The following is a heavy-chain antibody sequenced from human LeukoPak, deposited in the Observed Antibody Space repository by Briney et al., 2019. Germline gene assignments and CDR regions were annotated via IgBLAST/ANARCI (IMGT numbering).Heavy chain of an antibody. CDR3: ARLYSSSWTGHDAFDI. CDR2: IYYSGST. D-gene: IGHD6-13*01. V-gene: IGHV4-59*08. J-gene: IGHJ3*02. CDR1: GGSISSYY. Sequence: SETLSLTCTVSGGSISSYYWSWIRQPPGKGLEWIGYIYYSGSTNYNPSLKSRVTISVDTSKNQFSLKLNSVTAADTAVYYCARLYSSSWTGHDAFDIWGQGTMVTVSS.